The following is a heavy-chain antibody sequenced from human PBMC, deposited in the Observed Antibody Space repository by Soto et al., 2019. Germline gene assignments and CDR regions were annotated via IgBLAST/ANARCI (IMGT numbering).Heavy chain of an antibody. J-gene: IGHJ3*02. CDR2: INPSGGST. D-gene: IGHD3-16*01. CDR1: GYTFTGYY. Sequence: ASVKVSCKASGYTFTGYYMHCVRQAPGQGLEWMGTINPSGGSTSYAQKFQGRVTMTRDTSTSTVYMELSSLRSEDTAVYYCAIRAYYETLGAFDIWGQGTMVTVSS. CDR3: AIRAYYETLGAFDI. V-gene: IGHV1-46*03.